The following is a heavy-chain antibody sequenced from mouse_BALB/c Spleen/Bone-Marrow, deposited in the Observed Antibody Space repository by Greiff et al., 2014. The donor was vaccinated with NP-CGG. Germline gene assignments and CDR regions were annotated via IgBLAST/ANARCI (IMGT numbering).Heavy chain of an antibody. J-gene: IGHJ2*01. Sequence: EVQLQQSGPELVKPGASVKISCKASGYPFTDYIMHWVRQSHGKSLEWIGYIYPHTSDTGYNQKFKSKATLTVDISSSTAYMVLRGLTSEDSAVYYCVRAPPITSVVTRDYWGQGTTLTVSS. CDR1: GYPFTDYI. D-gene: IGHD1-1*01. V-gene: IGHV1S29*02. CDR3: VRAPPITSVVTRDY. CDR2: IYPHTSDT.